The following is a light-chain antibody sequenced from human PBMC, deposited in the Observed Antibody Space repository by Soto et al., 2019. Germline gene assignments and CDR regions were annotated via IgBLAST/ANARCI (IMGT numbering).Light chain of an antibody. V-gene: IGLV2-14*03. CDR2: GVT. CDR3: SSFTSNRIYV. Sequence: HSALAQPTSVSGSPGQSITISCTGNHNDIGIYDYVSWYQQHPGRAPRLLIHGVTTRPSGISGRFSASKSGLTASLTISGLQPEDEADYYCSSFTSNRIYVFGPGTKVTVL. CDR1: HNDIGIYDY. J-gene: IGLJ1*01.